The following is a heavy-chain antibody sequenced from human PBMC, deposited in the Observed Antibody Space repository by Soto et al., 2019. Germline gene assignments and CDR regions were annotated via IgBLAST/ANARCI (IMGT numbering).Heavy chain of an antibody. V-gene: IGHV4-59*01. CDR2: IYYSGST. D-gene: IGHD3-9*01. CDR1: GGSISTYY. J-gene: IGHJ3*02. CDR3: ARLTQLRYFDCSPGSAFDI. Sequence: SETLSLTCTVSGGSISTYYWSWIRQAPGKGLEWIGYIYYSGSTNYNPSLKSRVTISVDTSKNQFSLKLSSVTAADTAVYYCARLTQLRYFDCSPGSAFDIWGQGTMVTVS.